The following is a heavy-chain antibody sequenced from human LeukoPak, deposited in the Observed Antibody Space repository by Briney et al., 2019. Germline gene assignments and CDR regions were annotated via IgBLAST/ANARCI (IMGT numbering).Heavy chain of an antibody. D-gene: IGHD2-8*01. CDR1: GYTFTGYY. J-gene: IGHJ4*02. CDR2: INPNSGGT. CDR3: ARVSCTNGVCPYDY. V-gene: IGHV1-2*02. Sequence: ASVKVSCTASGYTFTGYYMHWVRQAPGQGLEWMGWINPNSGGTNYAQKFQGRVTMTRDTSISTAYMELSRLRSDDTAVYYCARVSCTNGVCPYDYWGQGTLVTVSS.